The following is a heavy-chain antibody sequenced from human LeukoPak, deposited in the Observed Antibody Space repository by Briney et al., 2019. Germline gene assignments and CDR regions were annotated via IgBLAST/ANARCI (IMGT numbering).Heavy chain of an antibody. J-gene: IGHJ4*02. CDR1: GGSISSYY. CDR2: IYYSGST. Sequence: PSETLSLTCPVSGGSISSYYWSWIRQPPGKGLEWIGYIYYSGSTNYNPSLKSRVTISVDTSKNQFSLKLSSVTAADTAVYYCAGEPYYYDSSGLPKYWGQGTLVTVSS. V-gene: IGHV4-59*01. CDR3: AGEPYYYDSSGLPKY. D-gene: IGHD3-22*01.